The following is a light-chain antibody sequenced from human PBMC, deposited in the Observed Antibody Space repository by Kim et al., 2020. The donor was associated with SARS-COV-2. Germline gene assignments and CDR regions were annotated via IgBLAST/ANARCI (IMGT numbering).Light chain of an antibody. Sequence: SPGERVTLSCRASQSVSSNYLAWYQQKPGQAPRLLIYGASSRATGIPDRFSGSGSGTDFTLTISRLEAEDSAVYYCQQYASSPWTFGQGTKVDIK. J-gene: IGKJ1*01. V-gene: IGKV3-20*01. CDR1: QSVSSNY. CDR3: QQYASSPWT. CDR2: GAS.